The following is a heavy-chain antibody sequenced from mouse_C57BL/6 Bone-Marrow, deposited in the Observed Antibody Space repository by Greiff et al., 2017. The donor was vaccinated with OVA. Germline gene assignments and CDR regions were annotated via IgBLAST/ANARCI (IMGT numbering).Heavy chain of an antibody. CDR2: IDPSDSYT. V-gene: IGHV1-50*01. CDR3: ARNYYGSSWYFDV. Sequence: QVQLQQPGAELVKPGASVKLSCKASGYTFTSYWMQWVKQRPGPGLEWIGEIDPSDSYTNYNQKFKGKATLTVDTSSSTAYMQLSSLTSEDSAVYYCARNYYGSSWYFDVWGTGTTVTVSS. D-gene: IGHD1-1*01. J-gene: IGHJ1*03. CDR1: GYTFTSYW.